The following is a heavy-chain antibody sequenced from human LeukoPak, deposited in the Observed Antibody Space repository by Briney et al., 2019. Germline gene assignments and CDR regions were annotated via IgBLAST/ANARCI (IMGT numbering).Heavy chain of an antibody. CDR2: ISYDGSNK. D-gene: IGHD2-15*01. CDR3: ARDKCGSGSCYSDP. CDR1: GFTFSTYA. Sequence: GGSLRLSCAASGFTFSTYAMHWVRQAPGKGLEWVAVISYDGSNKYYADSVKGRFTISRDNSKNTLYLQMNSLRAEDTAVYYCARDKCGSGSCYSDPWGQGALVTVSS. J-gene: IGHJ5*02. V-gene: IGHV3-30*04.